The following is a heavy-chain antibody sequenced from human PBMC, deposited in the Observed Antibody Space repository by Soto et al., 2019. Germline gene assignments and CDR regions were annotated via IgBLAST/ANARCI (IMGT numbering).Heavy chain of an antibody. D-gene: IGHD6-19*01. V-gene: IGHV4-34*01. CDR2: INHSGST. CDR1: GGSFSGYY. CDR3: ARGNYAHVAGIMYYYYYMDV. Sequence: SETLSLTCAVYGGSFSGYYWSWIRQPPGKGLEWIGEINHSGSTNYNPSLKSRVTISVDTSKNQFSLKLSSVTAADTAVYYCARGNYAHVAGIMYYYYYMDVWGKGTTVNVSS. J-gene: IGHJ6*03.